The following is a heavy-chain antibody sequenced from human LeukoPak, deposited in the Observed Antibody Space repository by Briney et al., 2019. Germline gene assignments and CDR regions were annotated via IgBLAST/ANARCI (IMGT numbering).Heavy chain of an antibody. J-gene: IGHJ4*02. CDR2: INPSGGST. V-gene: IGHV1-46*01. Sequence: PWASVTVSCKASGYTFTSYYMHWVRQAPGQGLEWMGIINPSGGSTSYAQTFQGRVTITRDTSTSTVYMELSSLRSEDTAVYYCARDRRYCSGGSCPKGGLDYWGQGTLVTVSS. CDR3: ARDRRYCSGGSCPKGGLDY. D-gene: IGHD2-15*01. CDR1: GYTFTSYY.